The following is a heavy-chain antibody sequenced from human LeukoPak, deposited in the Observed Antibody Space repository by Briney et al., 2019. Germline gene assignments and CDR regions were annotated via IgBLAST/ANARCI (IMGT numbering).Heavy chain of an antibody. V-gene: IGHV4-38-2*01. D-gene: IGHD6-19*01. CDR2: IYHSGST. CDR3: ASGEETVAVTSG. J-gene: IGHJ3*01. Sequence: PSETLSLTCAVSGYSISSGYYWGWIRQPPGKGLEWIGSIYHSGSTYYNPSLKSRVTISVDTSKNQFSLKLSSVTAADTAVYYCASGEETVAVTSGWGQGTMVTVSS. CDR1: GYSISSGYY.